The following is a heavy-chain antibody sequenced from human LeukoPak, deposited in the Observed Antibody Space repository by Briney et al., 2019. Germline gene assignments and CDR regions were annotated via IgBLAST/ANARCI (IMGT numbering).Heavy chain of an antibody. CDR3: ARDTIFGADYYFDY. Sequence: GGSLRLSCAASGFTFSHDGMHWVRQAPGKGLEWVSYISSSSSTIYYADSVKGRFTISRDNAKNSLYLQMNSLRDEDTAVYYCARDTIFGADYYFDYWGQGTLVTVSS. J-gene: IGHJ4*02. CDR2: ISSSSSTI. V-gene: IGHV3-48*02. D-gene: IGHD3-3*01. CDR1: GFTFSHDG.